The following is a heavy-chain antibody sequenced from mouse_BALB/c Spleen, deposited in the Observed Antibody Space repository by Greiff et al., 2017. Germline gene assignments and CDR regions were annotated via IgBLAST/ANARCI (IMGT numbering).Heavy chain of an antibody. J-gene: IGHJ3*01. CDR3: AREAGVRPGFAY. CDR1: GYTFTSYW. Sequence: ELARPGASVKMSCKASGYTFTSYWINWIKQRPGQGLEWIGRIAPGSGSTYYNEMFKGKATLTVDTSSSTAYIQLSSLSSEDSAVYFCAREAGVRPGFAYWGQGTLVTVSA. CDR2: IAPGSGST. V-gene: IGHV1S41*01. D-gene: IGHD2-14*01.